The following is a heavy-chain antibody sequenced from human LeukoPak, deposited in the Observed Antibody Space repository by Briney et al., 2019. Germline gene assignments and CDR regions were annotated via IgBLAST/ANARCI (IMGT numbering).Heavy chain of an antibody. D-gene: IGHD3-10*01. CDR2: ISGSGGST. Sequence: TGGSLRLSCAASGFTFSSYAMSWVRQAPGKGLEWVSAISGSGGSTYYADSVKGRFTISRDNSKNTLYLQMNSLRAEDTAVYYCARVVYGSGSYPSDYWGQGTLVTVSS. CDR3: ARVVYGSGSYPSDY. CDR1: GFTFSSYA. J-gene: IGHJ4*02. V-gene: IGHV3-23*01.